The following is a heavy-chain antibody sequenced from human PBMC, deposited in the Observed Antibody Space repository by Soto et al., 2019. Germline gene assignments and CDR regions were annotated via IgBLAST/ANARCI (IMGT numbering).Heavy chain of an antibody. Sequence: QVQLVQSGDEVKKPGASVKVSCKASGYIFVNYGIAWVRQAPGQGLEWMGWISPYTGNTHSATKGHGMPTMTSNTSTSTRLRYVGSLTSDDTYLYYCVMVDNYITPTPQDARCQGTTVSVSS. J-gene: IGHJ6*02. CDR1: GYIFVNYG. CDR3: VMVDNYITPTPQDA. V-gene: IGHV1-18*01. D-gene: IGHD3-10*01. CDR2: ISPYTGNT.